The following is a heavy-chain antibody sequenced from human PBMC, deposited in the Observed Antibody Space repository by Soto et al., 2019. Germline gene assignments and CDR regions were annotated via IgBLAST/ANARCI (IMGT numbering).Heavy chain of an antibody. CDR2: INHVGIT. CDR1: GGSFRGFY. V-gene: IGHV4-34*01. J-gene: IGHJ4*02. Sequence: SETLSLTCAVSGGSFRGFYWTWIRQSPGKGLEWLGDINHVGITNYNPSLKSRVSIPVDTSKSQFSLKLSSVTAADTAVYFCGRHSRDDYSHGGSGIPDSWGPGTLVTVS. CDR3: GRHSRDDYSHGGSGIPDS. D-gene: IGHD4-4*01.